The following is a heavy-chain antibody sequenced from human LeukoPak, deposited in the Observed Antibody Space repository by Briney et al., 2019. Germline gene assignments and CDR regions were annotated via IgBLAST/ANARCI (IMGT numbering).Heavy chain of an antibody. Sequence: GGSLRLSCATSGFSFSSTSLNWVRQAPGKGLQYVSSIDTSSYTYYADSVKGRFTISRDNAKNSLYLQMNSLRAEDTAVYYCARDLAPFHSSGSMGYWGQGTLVTVSS. V-gene: IGHV3-21*04. D-gene: IGHD3-22*01. CDR2: IDTSSYT. CDR3: ARDLAPFHSSGSMGY. CDR1: GFSFSSTS. J-gene: IGHJ4*02.